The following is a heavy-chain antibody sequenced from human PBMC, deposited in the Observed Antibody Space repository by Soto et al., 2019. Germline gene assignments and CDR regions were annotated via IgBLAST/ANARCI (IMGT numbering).Heavy chain of an antibody. D-gene: IGHD7-27*01. V-gene: IGHV4-59*08. CDR2: IYYGGST. CDR3: AKNWNWGSLVH. Sequence: SETLSLTCTVSGDPISTDYWSWIRQSPGKGLEWIGFIYYGGSTNYNPSLKSRVTISVDTPKNQFSLKLSSVTAADTAVYYCAKNWNWGSLVHWGQGTLVTVSS. J-gene: IGHJ4*02. CDR1: GDPISTDY.